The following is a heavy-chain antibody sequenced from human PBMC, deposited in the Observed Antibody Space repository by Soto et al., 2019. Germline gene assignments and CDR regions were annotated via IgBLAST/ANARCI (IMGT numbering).Heavy chain of an antibody. CDR2: ISPSSTYI. Sequence: PGGSLRLSCAASGLNFEKCSMNWFRQPPGKGPEWLASISPSSTYIRYADSVKGRFTISRDNARNSLSLQMMNLRADDTAIYYCATDTGDIEVVPATTWGQGTLVTVSS. CDR1: GLNFEKCS. D-gene: IGHD2-15*01. J-gene: IGHJ4*02. CDR3: ATDTGDIEVVPATT. V-gene: IGHV3-21*04.